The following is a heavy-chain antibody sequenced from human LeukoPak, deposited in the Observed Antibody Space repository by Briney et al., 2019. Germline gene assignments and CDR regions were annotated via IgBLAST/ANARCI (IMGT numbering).Heavy chain of an antibody. Sequence: SETLSLTCTVSGGSISSSSYYWGWIRQPPGKGLEWIESIYYSGSTYYNPSLKSRVTISVDTSKNQFSLKLSSVTAADTAAYYCARTLLPTRGFRPYYFDYWGQGTLVTVSS. CDR1: GGSISSSSYY. CDR2: IYYSGST. V-gene: IGHV4-39*01. CDR3: ARTLLPTRGFRPYYFDY. J-gene: IGHJ4*02. D-gene: IGHD2-15*01.